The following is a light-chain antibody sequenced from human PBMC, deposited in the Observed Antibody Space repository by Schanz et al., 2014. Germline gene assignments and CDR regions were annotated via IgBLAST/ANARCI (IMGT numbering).Light chain of an antibody. CDR2: GNS. Sequence: QSVLTQPPSVSAAPGQKVTISCTGSSSNIGAGYDVHWYQQLPGTAPKLLIYGNSNRPSGVPDRFSGSKSGTSASLAITGLQAEDEADYYCQSYDSSLSEWVFGGGTKLIVL. CDR3: QSYDSSLSEWV. J-gene: IGLJ3*02. CDR1: SSNIGAGYD. V-gene: IGLV1-40*01.